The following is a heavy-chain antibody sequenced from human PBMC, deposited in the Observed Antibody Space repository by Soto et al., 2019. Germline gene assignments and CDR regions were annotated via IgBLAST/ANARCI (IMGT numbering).Heavy chain of an antibody. Sequence: PSETLSLTCTVSGGSISSYYWSWIRQPPGKGLEWIGYIYYSGSTNYNPSLKSRVTISVDTSKNQFSLKLSSVTAADTAVYYCARLEYQGLVVVAATADAFDIWGQGTMVTVSS. J-gene: IGHJ3*02. CDR3: ARLEYQGLVVVAATADAFDI. CDR2: IYYSGST. D-gene: IGHD2-15*01. CDR1: GGSISSYY. V-gene: IGHV4-59*08.